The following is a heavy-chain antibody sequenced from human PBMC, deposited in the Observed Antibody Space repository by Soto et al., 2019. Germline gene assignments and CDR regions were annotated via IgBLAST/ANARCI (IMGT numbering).Heavy chain of an antibody. CDR2: ISSSSSYI. D-gene: IGHD2-8*01. V-gene: IGHV3-21*01. J-gene: IGHJ4*02. CDR3: ARGPDIVLMVYASDYFDY. Sequence: LRLSCAASGFTFSSYSMNWVRQAPGKGLEWVSSISSSSSYIYYADSVKGRFTISRDNAKNSLYLQMNSLRAEDTAVYYCARGPDIVLMVYASDYFDYWGQGTLVTVSS. CDR1: GFTFSSYS.